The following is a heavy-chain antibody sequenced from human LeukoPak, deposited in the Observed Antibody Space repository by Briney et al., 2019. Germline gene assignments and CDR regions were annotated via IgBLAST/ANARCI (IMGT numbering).Heavy chain of an antibody. V-gene: IGHV3-48*04. CDR3: ARRIAALSRAPDY. J-gene: IGHJ4*02. CDR1: GFTFSTYN. CDR2: ISSDGSNI. Sequence: GGSLRLSCVASGFTFSTYNMNWIRQAPGKGLEWVSYISSDGSNIIYADSVKGRFTISRDNFRNSLFLQMNSLRAEDTAVYYCARRIAALSRAPDYWGQGTLVTVSS. D-gene: IGHD6-6*01.